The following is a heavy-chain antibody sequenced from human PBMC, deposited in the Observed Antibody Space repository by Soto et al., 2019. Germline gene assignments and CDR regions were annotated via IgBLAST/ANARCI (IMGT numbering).Heavy chain of an antibody. CDR1: GGSFSNFG. V-gene: IGHV1-69*13. Sequence: ASVKVSCKASGGSFSNFGISWVRQAPGQGLEWMGGIVPVFGRPNYAQRFRGRLTINADESTSTGYMALISLRSDEKPVYFCAREGSGYNFWGQGTQVTVSS. J-gene: IGHJ4*02. CDR3: AREGSGYNF. D-gene: IGHD5-12*01. CDR2: IVPVFGRP.